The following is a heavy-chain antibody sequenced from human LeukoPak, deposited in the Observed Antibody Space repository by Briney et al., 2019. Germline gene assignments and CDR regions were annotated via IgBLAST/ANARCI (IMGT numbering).Heavy chain of an antibody. CDR1: GYSFTSYW. Sequence: GESLKISCKGSGYSFTSYWISWVRQMPGKGLEWMGRIDPSDSYTNYSPSFQGHVTISADKFISTAYLQWSSLKASDTAMYYCARRVYSGDWFDPWGQGTLVTVSS. CDR3: ARRVYSGDWFDP. D-gene: IGHD3-10*01. V-gene: IGHV5-10-1*01. J-gene: IGHJ5*02. CDR2: IDPSDSYT.